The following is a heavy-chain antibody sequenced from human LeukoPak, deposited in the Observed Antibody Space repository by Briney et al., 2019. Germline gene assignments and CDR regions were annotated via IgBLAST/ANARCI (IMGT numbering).Heavy chain of an antibody. CDR1: GFTLSSHA. D-gene: IGHD2-2*01. V-gene: IGHV3-23*01. CDR3: AKSGYCSSTSCYFYYYMDV. Sequence: GGSLRLSCAASGFTLSSHAMSWVRQAPGKGLEWVSTISGSDGATLYADSVKGRFTISRDISKNTLYLQMNSLRAEDTAVYYCAKSGYCSSTSCYFYYYMDVWGKGTTVTVSS. CDR2: ISGSDGAT. J-gene: IGHJ6*03.